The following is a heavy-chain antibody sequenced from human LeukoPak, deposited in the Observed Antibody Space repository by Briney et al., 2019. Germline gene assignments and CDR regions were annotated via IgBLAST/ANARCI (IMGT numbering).Heavy chain of an antibody. CDR2: ISGRGDST. Sequence: PSGGSLRLSCAASGFTFSSHAMTWVRQGPGKGLEWASTISGRGDSTFYADSVKGRITISRDNSKKTLYLQMNSLRAEDAAVYYCARDQWWQFIAVAITSYFDSWGQGTLVTVSS. CDR3: ARDQWWQFIAVAITSYFDS. V-gene: IGHV3-23*01. J-gene: IGHJ4*02. CDR1: GFTFSSHA. D-gene: IGHD6-19*01.